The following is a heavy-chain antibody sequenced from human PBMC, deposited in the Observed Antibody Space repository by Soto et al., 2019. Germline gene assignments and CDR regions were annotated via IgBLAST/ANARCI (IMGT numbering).Heavy chain of an antibody. CDR3: ARGQGSGYPGDGAFDI. D-gene: IGHD5-12*01. CDR1: GFTFSSYG. V-gene: IGHV3-30*03. CDR2: ISYDGSNK. Sequence: PGVSLRLSCAASGFTFSSYGMHWVRQAPGKGLEWVAVISYDGSNKYYADSVKGRFTISRDNSKNTLYLQMSSLRAEDTAVYYCARGQGSGYPGDGAFDIWGQGTMVT. J-gene: IGHJ3*02.